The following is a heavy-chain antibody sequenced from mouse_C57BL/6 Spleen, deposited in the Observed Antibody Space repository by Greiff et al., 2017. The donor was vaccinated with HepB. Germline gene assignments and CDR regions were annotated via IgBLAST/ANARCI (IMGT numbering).Heavy chain of an antibody. V-gene: IGHV10-1*01. CDR3: VRPMDY. CDR2: IRSKSNNYAT. Sequence: AASGFSFNTYAMTWVRQAPGKGLEWVARIRSKSNNYATYYADSVKDRFTISRDDSESMLYLQMNNLKTEDTAMYYCVRPMDYWGQGTSVTVSS. J-gene: IGHJ4*01. CDR1: GFSFNTYA.